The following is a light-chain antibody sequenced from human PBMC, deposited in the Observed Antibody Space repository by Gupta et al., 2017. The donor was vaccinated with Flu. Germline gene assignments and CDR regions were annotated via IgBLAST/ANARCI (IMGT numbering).Light chain of an antibody. CDR2: GAS. V-gene: IGKV3-15*01. CDR1: QSISSN. J-gene: IGKJ5*01. Sequence: EIVMTQSPDTLSVSPGERATLSCRASQSISSNLDWYQHKPGRAPRLLIYGASTRDTGIADRFSGSGYGKEFTLTISSRESEDFAVYYCQQYYDWPPITFGQGTRLEIK. CDR3: QQYYDWPPIT.